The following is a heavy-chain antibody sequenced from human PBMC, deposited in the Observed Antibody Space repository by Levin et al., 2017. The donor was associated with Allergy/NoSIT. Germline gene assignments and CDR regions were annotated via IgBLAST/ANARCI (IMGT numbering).Heavy chain of an antibody. J-gene: IGHJ6*02. CDR2: IKKDGGEK. D-gene: IGHD3-3*01. CDR1: GFTFSTYW. CDR3: ATAGDPRVTVFGLRGYYGMDV. V-gene: IGHV3-7*01. Sequence: PGGSLRLSCAASGFTFSTYWMSWVRQAPGKGLEWVANIKKDGGEKYYVDSVKGRFTISRDNAKNLLSLQMNSLRGEDTAVYYCATAGDPRVTVFGLRGYYGMDVWGQGTTVTVSS.